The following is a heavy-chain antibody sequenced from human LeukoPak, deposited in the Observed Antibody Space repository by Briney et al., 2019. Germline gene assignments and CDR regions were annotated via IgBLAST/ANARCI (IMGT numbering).Heavy chain of an antibody. CDR1: GGSISSSNYY. J-gene: IGHJ5*02. V-gene: IGHV4-39*07. Sequence: SETLSLTCTVSGGSISSSNYYWGWIRQPPGKGLEWIGSIYYSGNTYYNPSLKSRLTISVDTSKNQFSLRLRSVTAADTAVYYCAVWNYYDSSGYYFDWFDPWGQGTLVTVSS. D-gene: IGHD3-22*01. CDR2: IYYSGNT. CDR3: AVWNYYDSSGYYFDWFDP.